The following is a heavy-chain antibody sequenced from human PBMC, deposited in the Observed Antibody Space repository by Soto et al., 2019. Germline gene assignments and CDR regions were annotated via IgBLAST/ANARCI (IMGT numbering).Heavy chain of an antibody. CDR2: ISGSGGST. J-gene: IGHJ6*02. CDR3: AKDIGDFWSVYYVYYGMDV. D-gene: IGHD3-3*01. V-gene: IGHV3-23*01. CDR1: GFTFSSYT. Sequence: PGGSLRLSCAASGFTFSSYTMNWVRQAPGRGLEWVSAISGSGGSTYYADSVKGRFTISRDNSKNTLYLQMNSRRVEDTDVYYCAKDIGDFWSVYYVYYGMDVWGQGTTVTVSS.